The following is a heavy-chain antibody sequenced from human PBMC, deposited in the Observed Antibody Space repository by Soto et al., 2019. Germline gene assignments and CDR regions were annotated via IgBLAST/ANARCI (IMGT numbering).Heavy chain of an antibody. V-gene: IGHV1-58*01. CDR3: AADWGSACGGDCYEAFDI. CDR1: GFTFTSSA. CDR2: IVVGSGNT. Sequence: QMQLVQSGPEVKKPGTSVKVSCKASGFTFTSSAVQWVRQARGQRLEWIGWIVVGSGNTNYAQKFQERVTITRDMSTSTAYMELSSLRSEDTAVYYCAADWGSACGGDCYEAFDIWGQGTMVTVSS. J-gene: IGHJ3*02. D-gene: IGHD2-21*02.